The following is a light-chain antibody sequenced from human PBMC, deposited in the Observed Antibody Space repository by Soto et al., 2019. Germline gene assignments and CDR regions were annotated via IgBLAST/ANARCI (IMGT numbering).Light chain of an antibody. Sequence: QSVLTPPPSASGTPGQRVTISCSGSSSNIGSNTVNWYQQLPGTAPKLLIYSNNQRPSGVPDRFSGSNSGTSASLAVRGLQSEDEADYYCSAWDDSLNGPVFGGGTKLTVL. J-gene: IGLJ2*01. CDR1: SSNIGSNT. CDR2: SNN. CDR3: SAWDDSLNGPV. V-gene: IGLV1-44*01.